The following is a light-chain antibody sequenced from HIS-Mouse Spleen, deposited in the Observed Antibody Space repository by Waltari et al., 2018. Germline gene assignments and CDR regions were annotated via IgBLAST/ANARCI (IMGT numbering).Light chain of an antibody. CDR2: DAS. J-gene: IGKJ4*01. CDR3: QQRSNWLT. CDR1: QSVSSY. Sequence: EIVLTQSPATLSLSPGERATLYCRASQSVSSYLAWYQPKPGQAPRLLIYDASNRATGIPARFSGSGSGTDFTLTISSLEPEDFAVYYCQQRSNWLTFGGGTKVEIK. V-gene: IGKV3-11*01.